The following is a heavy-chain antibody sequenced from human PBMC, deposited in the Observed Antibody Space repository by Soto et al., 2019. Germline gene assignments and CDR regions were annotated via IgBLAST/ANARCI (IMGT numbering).Heavy chain of an antibody. CDR3: ARRGSS. Sequence: EVQLVESGGGLVQPGGSLRLSCVASGFTFSSSEMYWVRQAPGKGLDWVSYIHPAGQPIFYADSVKGRFTISRDNAKNSVYLQMNSLSAEDTAVYYCARRGSSWGQGTMVTVSS. D-gene: IGHD2-2*01. J-gene: IGHJ3*01. V-gene: IGHV3-48*03. CDR1: GFTFSSSE. CDR2: IHPAGQPI.